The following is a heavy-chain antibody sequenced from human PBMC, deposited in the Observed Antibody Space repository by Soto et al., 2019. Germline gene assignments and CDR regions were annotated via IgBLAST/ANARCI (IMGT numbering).Heavy chain of an antibody. D-gene: IGHD4-17*01. Sequence: SETLSLTCTVPGGSISSGGYYWSWIRQHPGKGLEWIGYIYYSGSTYYNPSLKSRVTISVDMSKNQFSLKLSSVTAADTAVYYCARTSSMTTVTSFQHWGQGTLVTVSS. V-gene: IGHV4-31*03. CDR2: IYYSGST. CDR3: ARTSSMTTVTSFQH. J-gene: IGHJ1*01. CDR1: GGSISSGGYY.